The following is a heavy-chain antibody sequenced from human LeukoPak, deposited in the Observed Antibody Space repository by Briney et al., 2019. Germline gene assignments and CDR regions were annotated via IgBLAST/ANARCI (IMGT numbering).Heavy chain of an antibody. CDR2: IIPIFGTA. CDR1: GGTFSSYA. Sequence: ASVKVSCKASGGTFSSYAISWVRRAPGQGLEWMGGIIPIFGTANYAQKFQGRVTITADKSTSTAYMELSSLRSEDTAVYYCARDAGGCSSTSCYQRYYYYGMDVWGKGTTVTVSS. J-gene: IGHJ6*04. V-gene: IGHV1-69*06. CDR3: ARDAGGCSSTSCYQRYYYYGMDV. D-gene: IGHD2-2*01.